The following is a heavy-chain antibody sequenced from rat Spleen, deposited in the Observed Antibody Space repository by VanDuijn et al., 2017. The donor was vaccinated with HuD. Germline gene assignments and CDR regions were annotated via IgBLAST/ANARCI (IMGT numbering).Heavy chain of an antibody. D-gene: IGHD5-1*01. Sequence: EVQLVESGGDSVQPGRSLKLSCAASGFTFSDYAMAWVRQAPTKGLEWVATISFDGTTTFYRDSVKGRFTISRDNAKNTQYLQMDSLRSEDTATYYCVSSNWDYFDYWGQGVMVTVSS. J-gene: IGHJ2*01. V-gene: IGHV5-29*01. CDR2: ISFDGTTT. CDR1: GFTFSDYA. CDR3: VSSNWDYFDY.